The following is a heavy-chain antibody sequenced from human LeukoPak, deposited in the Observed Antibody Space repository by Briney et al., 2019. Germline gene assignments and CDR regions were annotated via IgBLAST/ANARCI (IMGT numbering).Heavy chain of an antibody. CDR2: IYHSGST. J-gene: IGHJ3*02. D-gene: IGHD2-8*01. Sequence: PSETLSLTCAVSGGSISSSNWWSWVRQPPGKGLEWIGEIYHSGSTNYSPSLKSRVTISVDKSKNQFSLKLSSVTAADTAVYYCARAGVTMISDAFDIWGQGTMVTVSS. CDR1: GGSISSSNW. V-gene: IGHV4-4*02. CDR3: ARAGVTMISDAFDI.